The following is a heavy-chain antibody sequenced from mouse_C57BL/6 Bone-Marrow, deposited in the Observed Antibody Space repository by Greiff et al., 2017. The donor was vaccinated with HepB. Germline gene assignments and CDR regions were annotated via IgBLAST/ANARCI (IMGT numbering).Heavy chain of an antibody. J-gene: IGHJ4*01. CDR1: GFTFSDYG. D-gene: IGHD2-2*01. CDR2: ISSGSSTI. CDR3: ARRLRRPHYYAMDY. Sequence: EVQWVESGGGLVKPGGSLKLSCAASGFTFSDYGMHWVRQAPEKGLEWVAYISSGSSTIYYADTVKGRFTISRDNAKNTLFLQMTSLRSEDTAMYYCARRLRRPHYYAMDYWGQGTSVTVSS. V-gene: IGHV5-17*01.